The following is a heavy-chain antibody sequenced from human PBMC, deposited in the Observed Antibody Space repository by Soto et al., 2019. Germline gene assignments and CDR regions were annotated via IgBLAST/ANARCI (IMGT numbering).Heavy chain of an antibody. CDR1: GGSISSYY. J-gene: IGHJ5*02. D-gene: IGHD2-15*01. Sequence: SETLSLTFTVSGGSISSYYWSWIRQPPGKGLEWIGYIYYSGSTNYNPSLKSRVTISVDTSKNQFSLKLSSVTAADTAVYYCARLGYCSGGSCYQGGWFDXWGQVTLVTVSX. CDR3: ARLGYCSGGSCYQGGWFDX. V-gene: IGHV4-59*01. CDR2: IYYSGST.